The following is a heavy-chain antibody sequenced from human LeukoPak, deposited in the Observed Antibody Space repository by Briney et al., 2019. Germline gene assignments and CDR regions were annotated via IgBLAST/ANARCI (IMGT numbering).Heavy chain of an antibody. D-gene: IGHD3-16*01. J-gene: IGHJ4*02. CDR3: AKDYDGVGDY. Sequence: GGALRLSCAGSGFTFSSYGMHWVRPAPGKGLEWVAVISYYGSNKYYADSVKGRFTISRDNSKNTLYLQMNSLRAEDTAVYYCAKDYDGVGDYWGQGTLVTVSS. V-gene: IGHV3-30*18. CDR2: ISYYGSNK. CDR1: GFTFSSYG.